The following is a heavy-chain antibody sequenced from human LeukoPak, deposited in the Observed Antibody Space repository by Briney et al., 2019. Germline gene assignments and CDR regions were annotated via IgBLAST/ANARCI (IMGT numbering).Heavy chain of an antibody. CDR2: IYSSGST. CDR3: ARVSRYSSSYYFDS. Sequence: SETLSLTCTVSGGSISTYFWSWIRQPAGKGLEWIGRIYSSGSTNDNPSLKTRVTMSVDTSKNQSSLKLRSVTASDTAVYYYARVSRYSSSYYFDSWGQGTLVTVSS. D-gene: IGHD6-6*01. V-gene: IGHV4-4*07. CDR1: GGSISTYF. J-gene: IGHJ4*02.